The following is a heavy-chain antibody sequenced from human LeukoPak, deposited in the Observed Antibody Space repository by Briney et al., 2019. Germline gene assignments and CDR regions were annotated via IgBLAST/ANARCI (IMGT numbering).Heavy chain of an antibody. D-gene: IGHD3-10*01. CDR2: ISSSGSTI. CDR3: ARASLGELLWFGELRPRYFDL. J-gene: IGHJ2*01. Sequence: GGSLRLSCAASGFTFSSYEMHWVRQAPGKGLEWVSYISSSGSTIYYADSVKGRFTISRDNAKNSLYLQMNSLRAEDTAVYYCARASLGELLWFGELRPRYFDLWGRGTLVTVSS. CDR1: GFTFSSYE. V-gene: IGHV3-48*03.